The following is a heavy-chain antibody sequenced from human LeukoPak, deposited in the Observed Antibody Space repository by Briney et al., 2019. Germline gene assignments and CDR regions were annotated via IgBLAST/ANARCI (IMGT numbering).Heavy chain of an antibody. CDR1: GGTFSSYA. CDR3: ARGRLGFLEWLPHDAFDI. J-gene: IGHJ3*02. V-gene: IGHV1-69*01. CDR2: IIPIFGTA. Sequence: SVKVSXKASGGTFSSYAISWVRQAPGQGLEWMGGIIPIFGTANYAQKFQGRVTITADESTSTAYMELSSLRSEDTAVYYCARGRLGFLEWLPHDAFDIWGQGTMVTVSS. D-gene: IGHD3-3*01.